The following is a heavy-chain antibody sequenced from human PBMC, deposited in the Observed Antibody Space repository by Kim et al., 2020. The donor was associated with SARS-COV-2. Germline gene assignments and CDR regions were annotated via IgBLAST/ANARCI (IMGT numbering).Heavy chain of an antibody. CDR3: ARDIPSSGSYAGLDY. V-gene: IGHV6-1*01. Sequence: VSVTSRITINPDTSKNQFSLQLNSVTPEDTAVYYCARDIPSSGSYAGLDYWGQGTLVTVSS. D-gene: IGHD3-22*01. J-gene: IGHJ4*02.